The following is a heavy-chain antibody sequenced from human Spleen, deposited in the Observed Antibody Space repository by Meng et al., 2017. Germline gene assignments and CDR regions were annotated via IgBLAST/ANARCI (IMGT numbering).Heavy chain of an antibody. J-gene: IGHJ5*02. Sequence: QVQLVHPGAEVKRPGSSVKVSCRASGGTFSDSPITWVRQAPGHGLEWMGTILPVLDTTNYAQRFQGRVTITADYMELASLTSDDTAIYYCARGHWFDPWSQGTLVTVSS. CDR3: ARGHWFDP. V-gene: IGHV1-69*08. CDR1: GGTFSDSP. CDR2: ILPVLDTT.